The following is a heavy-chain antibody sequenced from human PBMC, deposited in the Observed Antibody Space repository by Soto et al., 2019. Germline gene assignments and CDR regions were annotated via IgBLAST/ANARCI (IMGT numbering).Heavy chain of an antibody. D-gene: IGHD5-18*01. CDR2: IIPIFGTA. J-gene: IGHJ5*02. V-gene: IGHV1-69*13. CDR1: RYTFTDYY. CDR3: ARSGGTAMVLNWFDP. Sequence: SVKVSCKASRYTFTDYYMHWVRQSPGQGLEWMGGIIPIFGTANYAQKFQGRVTITADESTSTAYMELSSLRSEDTAVYYCARSGGTAMVLNWFDPWGQGTLVTVSS.